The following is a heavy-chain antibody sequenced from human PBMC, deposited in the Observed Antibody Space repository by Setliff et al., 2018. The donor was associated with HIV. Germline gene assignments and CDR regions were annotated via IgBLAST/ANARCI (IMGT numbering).Heavy chain of an antibody. CDR3: VRGEYYDVSAIYHDDR. V-gene: IGHV4-34*01. CDR2: INHSGST. J-gene: IGHJ4*02. Sequence: SETLSLTCAVYGGSFSGYYWSWIRQPPGKGLEWIGEINHSGSTNYNPSLKSRVTISVDTSKNQFSLKLSSVTAADTAVYYCVRGEYYDVSAIYHDDRWGQGTLVTVSS. D-gene: IGHD3-16*01. CDR1: GGSFSGYY.